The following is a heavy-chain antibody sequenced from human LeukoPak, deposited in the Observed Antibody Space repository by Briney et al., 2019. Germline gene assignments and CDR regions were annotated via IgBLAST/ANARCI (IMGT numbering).Heavy chain of an antibody. J-gene: IGHJ4*02. V-gene: IGHV3-30*18. CDR3: AKDEGPYCSSTSCYPDDY. D-gene: IGHD2-2*01. CDR1: GFTFSSYG. Sequence: PGRSLRLSCAASGFTFSSYGMHWVRQAPGKGLEWVAVISYDGSNKYYADSVKGRFTISRDNSKNTLYLRMNSLRAEDTAVYYCAKDEGPYCSSTSCYPDDYWGQGTLVTVSS. CDR2: ISYDGSNK.